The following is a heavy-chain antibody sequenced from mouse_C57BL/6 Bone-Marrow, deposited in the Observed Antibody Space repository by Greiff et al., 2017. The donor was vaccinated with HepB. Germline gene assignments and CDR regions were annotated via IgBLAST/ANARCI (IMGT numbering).Heavy chain of an antibody. V-gene: IGHV6-3*01. CDR2: IRLKSDNYAT. D-gene: IGHD1-1*01. CDR1: GFTFSNYW. Sequence: EVKVAESGGGLVQPGGSMKLSCVASGFTFSNYWMNWVRQSPEKGLEWVAQIRLKSDNYATHYAESVKGRFTISRDDSKSSVYLQMNNLRAEDTGIYYCTGGTTVVAPYAMDYWGQGTSVTVSS. CDR3: TGGTTVVAPYAMDY. J-gene: IGHJ4*01.